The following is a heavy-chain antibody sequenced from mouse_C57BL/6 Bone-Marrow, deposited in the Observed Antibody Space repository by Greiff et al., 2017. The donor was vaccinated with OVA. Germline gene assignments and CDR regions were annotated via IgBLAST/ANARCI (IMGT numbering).Heavy chain of an antibody. V-gene: IGHV1-85*01. D-gene: IGHD2-4*01. J-gene: IGHJ3*01. Sequence: QVTLKESGPELVKPGASVKLSCKASGYTFTSYDINWVKQRPGQGLEWIGWIYPRDGSTKYNEKFKGKATLTVDTSSSTAYMELHSLTSEDSAVYFCAASIYYDYGGAWFAYWGQGTVVTVSA. CDR1: GYTFTSYD. CDR3: AASIYYDYGGAWFAY. CDR2: IYPRDGST.